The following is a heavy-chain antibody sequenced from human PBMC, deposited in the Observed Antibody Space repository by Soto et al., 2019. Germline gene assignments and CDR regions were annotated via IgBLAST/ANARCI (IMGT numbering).Heavy chain of an antibody. CDR2: IDETSATT. J-gene: IGHJ6*02. V-gene: IGHV3-48*01. CDR3: ARAYSGRLPRRGDYYYALDV. D-gene: IGHD2-15*01. CDR1: GFTFRSYE. Sequence: QPGGSLRLSCVASGFTFRSYEMDWLRHVPGRGLEWVAYIDETSATTHFANSVRGRFTISRENAKHSLYLQMNSVTVGDTAVYYCARAYSGRLPRRGDYYYALDVWGQGTTVTVSS.